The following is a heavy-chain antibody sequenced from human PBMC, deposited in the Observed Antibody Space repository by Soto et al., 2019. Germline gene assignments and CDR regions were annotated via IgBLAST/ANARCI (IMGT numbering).Heavy chain of an antibody. J-gene: IGHJ4*02. CDR2: INHSGST. CDR3: ASLCSSTSCYLDY. D-gene: IGHD2-2*01. V-gene: IGHV4-34*01. Sequence: SETLSLTCAVYGGSFSCYYWSWIRQPPGKGLEWIGEINHSGSTNYNPSLKSRVTISVDTPKNQFSLKLSSVTAADTAVYYCASLCSSTSCYLDYWGQGTLVTVSS. CDR1: GGSFSCYY.